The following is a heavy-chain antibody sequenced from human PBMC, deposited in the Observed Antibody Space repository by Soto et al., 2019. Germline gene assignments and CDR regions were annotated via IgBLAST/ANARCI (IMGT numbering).Heavy chain of an antibody. D-gene: IGHD2-15*01. Sequence: QVQLQQWGAGLLKPSETLSLTCAVYGGSFSGYYWSWIRQPPGKGLEWMGEINHSGSTNYNPSLKSRVTISVDTSKNQFSLKLSSVTAADTAVYYCASPHRAGCSGGSCYDRYFDYWGQGTLVTVSS. CDR3: ASPHRAGCSGGSCYDRYFDY. J-gene: IGHJ4*02. V-gene: IGHV4-34*01. CDR2: INHSGST. CDR1: GGSFSGYY.